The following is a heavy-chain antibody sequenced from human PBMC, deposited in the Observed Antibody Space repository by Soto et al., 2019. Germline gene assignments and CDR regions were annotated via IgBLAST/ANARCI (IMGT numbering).Heavy chain of an antibody. J-gene: IGHJ5*02. Sequence: PGRSLRLSCAPSGFTFITFAMSWVRQAPGKGLEWVSAISASGGSTYYADSVKGRFTISRDNSTNTLYLQMNSLRVEDTAVYYCAKDPRVSFEPWGQVTLVSVAS. CDR1: GFTFITFA. CDR2: ISASGGST. CDR3: AKDPRVSFEP. V-gene: IGHV3-23*01.